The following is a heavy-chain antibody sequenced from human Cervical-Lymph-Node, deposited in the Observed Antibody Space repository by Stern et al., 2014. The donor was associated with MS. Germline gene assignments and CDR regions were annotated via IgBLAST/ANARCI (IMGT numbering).Heavy chain of an antibody. CDR3: ANSIA. V-gene: IGHV3-11*01. CDR2: INGSGTAI. CDR1: GFTFSDYY. D-gene: IGHD2/OR15-2a*01. J-gene: IGHJ5*02. Sequence: VQLVESGGGLVKPGGSLRLSCAASGFTFSDYYMNWIRQAPGKGLEWVSYINGSGTAIYYADSVKGRFTNSRDNAKKSRYLQMDSLRVEDTAIYYCANSIAWGQGTLVTVSS.